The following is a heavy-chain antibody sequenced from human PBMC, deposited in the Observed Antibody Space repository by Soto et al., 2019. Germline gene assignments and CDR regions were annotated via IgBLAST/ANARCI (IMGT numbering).Heavy chain of an antibody. CDR2: IYHSGST. CDR1: GGSISSGGYF. Sequence: PSETLSLTCAVSGGSISSGGYFWSWIRQPPGKGLEWIGYIYHSGSTYYNPSLKSRVTISVDTSKNQFSLKLSSVTAADTAVYYCARADKRWPKTGFDYWGQGTLVTVSS. CDR3: ARADKRWPKTGFDY. J-gene: IGHJ4*02. V-gene: IGHV4-30-2*01.